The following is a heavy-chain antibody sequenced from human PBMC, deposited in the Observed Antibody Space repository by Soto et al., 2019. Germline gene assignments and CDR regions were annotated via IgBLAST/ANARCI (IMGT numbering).Heavy chain of an antibody. CDR2: IRVDNGNT. CDR3: ARVAYYSSSAGDYTMDV. J-gene: IGHJ6*02. Sequence: GASVKVSCKASGYTFSSYGITWVRQAPGQGLEWLGWIRVDNGNTNSAQKLQGRGTMTTDTSTSTAYMELRSLRPVDTAVYYCARVAYYSSSAGDYTMDVWGQGTTVTVSS. D-gene: IGHD4-4*01. CDR1: GYTFSSYG. V-gene: IGHV1-18*01.